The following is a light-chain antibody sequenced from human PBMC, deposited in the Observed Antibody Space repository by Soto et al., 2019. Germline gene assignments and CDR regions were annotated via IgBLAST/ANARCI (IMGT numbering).Light chain of an antibody. J-gene: IGLJ3*02. CDR2: EAR. CDR3: SSYTGSNALV. CDR1: SNDVGGFSY. V-gene: IGLV2-8*01. Sequence: QSALTQPPSASGSPGQSVTISCTGTSNDVGGFSYVSWYQQHAGKAPKLMIYEARKRPSGVPDRFSGSKSGNTASLTVSGLQADDEADYYCSSYTGSNALVFGGGTKVTVL.